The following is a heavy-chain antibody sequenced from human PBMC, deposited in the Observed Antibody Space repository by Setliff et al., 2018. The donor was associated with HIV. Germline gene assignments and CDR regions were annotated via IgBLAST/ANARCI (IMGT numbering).Heavy chain of an antibody. V-gene: IGHV3-73*01. Sequence: PGGSLRLSCAASGFTFSDSAIHWVRQASGKGLEWVGRIKTKPDNYATAYGASVKGRFTISRDDSKSTAYLQLSSLKVDDTAMYFCAASADGDCATTSCTNWFDPWGQGTLVTVSS. CDR3: AASADGDCATTSCTNWFDP. D-gene: IGHD2-21*01. J-gene: IGHJ5*02. CDR2: IKTKPDNYAT. CDR1: GFTFSDSA.